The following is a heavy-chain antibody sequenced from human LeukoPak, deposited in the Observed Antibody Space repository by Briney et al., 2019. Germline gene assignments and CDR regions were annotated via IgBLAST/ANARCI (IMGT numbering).Heavy chain of an antibody. Sequence: SVKVSCKASGGTFSSYAISWVRQAPGQGLEWMGRLIPILGITNYAQKFQGRVTITADNSTSTAYMELSSLRSEDTAVYYCARHYYDSSGYYGGGYWGQGTLVTVSS. J-gene: IGHJ4*02. V-gene: IGHV1-69*04. CDR2: LIPILGIT. D-gene: IGHD3-22*01. CDR3: ARHYYDSSGYYGGGY. CDR1: GGTFSSYA.